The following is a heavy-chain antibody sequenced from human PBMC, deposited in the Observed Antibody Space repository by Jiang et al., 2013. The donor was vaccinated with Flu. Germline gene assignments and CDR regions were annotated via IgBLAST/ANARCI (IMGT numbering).Heavy chain of an antibody. CDR1: GFTFSSYV. CDR3: AKGGGWLLMVDN. CDR2: ISGSGGNT. V-gene: IGHV3-23*01. Sequence: PGESLRLSCAASGFTFSSYVMNWVRQAPGKGLEWVSGISGSGGNTHFADSVKGRFTISRDNSKNTLYLQMNSLRAEDTAVYYCAKGGGWLLMVDNWGQGTLVTVSS. D-gene: IGHD3-22*01. J-gene: IGHJ4*02.